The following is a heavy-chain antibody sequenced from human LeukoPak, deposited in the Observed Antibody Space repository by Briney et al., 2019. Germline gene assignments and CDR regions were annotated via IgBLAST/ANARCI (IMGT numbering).Heavy chain of an antibody. CDR1: GGSISSGDYY. CDR2: IYYSGDT. V-gene: IGHV4-30-4*01. Sequence: SETLSLTCTASGGSISSGDYYWNWIRQPPGKGLEWIGYIYYSGDTYYNASLKSRVTISVDTSKNQFSLKLSSVTAADTAVYYRAREVIGSGWFDPWGQGTLVTVSS. J-gene: IGHJ5*02. CDR3: AREVIGSGWFDP. D-gene: IGHD3-22*01.